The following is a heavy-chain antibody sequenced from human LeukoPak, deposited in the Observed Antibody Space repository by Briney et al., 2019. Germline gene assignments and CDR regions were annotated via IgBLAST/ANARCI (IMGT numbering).Heavy chain of an antibody. Sequence: GGSLRLSCAASGFTFSDYWMHWVRQVPGKGLVWVSYINPDGSDTNYADSVKGRFTISRDNAKNRLYLQMSGLRAEDTAVYYCAKDSVDATPIDYWGQGTLVTVSS. D-gene: IGHD2-15*01. CDR2: INPDGSDT. J-gene: IGHJ4*02. CDR3: AKDSVDATPIDY. CDR1: GFTFSDYW. V-gene: IGHV3-74*01.